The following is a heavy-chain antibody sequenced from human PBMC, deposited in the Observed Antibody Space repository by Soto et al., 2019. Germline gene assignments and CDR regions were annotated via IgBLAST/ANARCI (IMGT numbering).Heavy chain of an antibody. Sequence: SETLSLTCTVSGASISSYYWSWIRQPPGKGLEWIGYIYYSGSTNYNPSLKSRVTISVDTSKNHFSLRLSSVTAADTAVYYCARHRSIAALPFDYWGQGTQVTVSS. D-gene: IGHD6-6*01. CDR2: IYYSGST. V-gene: IGHV4-59*08. J-gene: IGHJ4*02. CDR1: GASISSYY. CDR3: ARHRSIAALPFDY.